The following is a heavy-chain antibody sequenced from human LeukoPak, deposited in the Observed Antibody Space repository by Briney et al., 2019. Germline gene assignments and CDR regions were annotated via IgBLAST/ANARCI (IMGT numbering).Heavy chain of an antibody. Sequence: GGSLRLSCAASGFTFSSYEMNWVRQAPGKGLEWVSYISSSGSTIYYADSVKGRFTISRDNAKNSLYLQMNSLRAEDTAIYYCAKDGTGTYSGVLYSWGQGTLVTVSS. CDR1: GFTFSSYE. V-gene: IGHV3-48*03. D-gene: IGHD1-26*01. CDR2: ISSSGSTI. CDR3: AKDGTGTYSGVLYS. J-gene: IGHJ4*02.